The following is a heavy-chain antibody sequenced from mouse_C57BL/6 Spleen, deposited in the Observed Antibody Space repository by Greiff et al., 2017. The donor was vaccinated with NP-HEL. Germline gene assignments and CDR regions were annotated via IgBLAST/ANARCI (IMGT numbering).Heavy chain of an antibody. CDR2: IDPEDGDT. D-gene: IGHD2-5*01. J-gene: IGHJ3*01. CDR1: GFNIKDYY. CDR3: TCYSNQCAY. Sequence: VHVKQSGAELVRPGASVKLSCTASGFNIKDYYMHWVKQRPEQGLEWIGRIDPEDGDTEYAPKFQGKATMTADTSSNTAYLQLSSLTSEDTAVYYCTCYSNQCAYWGQGTLVTVSA. V-gene: IGHV14-1*01.